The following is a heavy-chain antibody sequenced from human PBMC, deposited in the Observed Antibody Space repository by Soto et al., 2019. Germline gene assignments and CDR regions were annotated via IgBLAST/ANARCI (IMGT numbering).Heavy chain of an antibody. J-gene: IGHJ4*02. V-gene: IGHV3-64*01. CDR3: VRPVSGNYDY. D-gene: IGHD1-7*01. CDR1: GFTISSYE. Sequence: EVQLAESRGGMVQPGGSLRLSCVASGFTISSYEMHWVRQAPGKGLEYVSSISSNGGTTYYGNSVKGRFTISRDNSKNTLYLQMGSLRAEDMAVYYCVRPVSGNYDYWGQGTLVTVSS. CDR2: ISSNGGTT.